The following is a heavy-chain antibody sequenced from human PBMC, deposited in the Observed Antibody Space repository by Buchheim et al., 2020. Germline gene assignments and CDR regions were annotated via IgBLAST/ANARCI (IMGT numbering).Heavy chain of an antibody. CDR1: GYTFTSYW. D-gene: IGHD3-3*01. CDR2: IDPSDSYT. V-gene: IGHV5-10-1*03. CDR3: ATYDFWSGYP. J-gene: IGHJ5*02. Sequence: EVQLVQSGAEVKKPGESLRISCKGSGYTFTSYWISWVRQMRGKGLEWMGRIDPSDSYTNYSPSFQGHVTISVAKYNSTSYTQWSSLKASDTAMYYCATYDFWSGYPWGQGTL.